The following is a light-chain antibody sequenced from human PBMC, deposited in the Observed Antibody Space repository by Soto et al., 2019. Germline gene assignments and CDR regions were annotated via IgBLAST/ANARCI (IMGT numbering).Light chain of an antibody. CDR1: QDITNY. CDR2: DAS. Sequence: DIQMTQSPSSLTASVGDSVTITCQASQDITNYLNWYQQKPGKAPKLLIYDASNLEPGVPSRFSGRGSGADFTFSISSLQPEDSATYDCQQYDDIPPTFGQGTRLEIK. J-gene: IGKJ5*01. CDR3: QQYDDIPPT. V-gene: IGKV1-33*01.